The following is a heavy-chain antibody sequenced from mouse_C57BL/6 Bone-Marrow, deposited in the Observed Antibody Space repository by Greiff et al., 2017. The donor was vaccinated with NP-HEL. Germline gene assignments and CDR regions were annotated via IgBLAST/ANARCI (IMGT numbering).Heavy chain of an antibody. CDR3: TTSGGLRHFDY. J-gene: IGHJ2*01. CDR2: IDPENGDT. V-gene: IGHV14-4*01. CDR1: GFNIKDDY. Sequence: EVQLQQSGAELVRPGASVKLSCTASGFNIKDDYMHWVKQRPEQGLEWIGWIDPENGDTEYASKFQGKATITADTSSNTAYLQRSSLTSEDTAVYYCTTSGGLRHFDYWGQGTTLTVSS. D-gene: IGHD1-1*01.